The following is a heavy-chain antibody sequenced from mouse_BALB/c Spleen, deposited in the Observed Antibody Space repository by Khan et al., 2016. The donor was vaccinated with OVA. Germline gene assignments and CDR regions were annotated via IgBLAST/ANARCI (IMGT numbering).Heavy chain of an antibody. CDR1: GYSITSGYG. Sequence: VQLQQSGPGLVKPSQSLSLTCTVTGYSITSGYGWNWIRQFPGNKLEWMGYISYSGSTNYNPSLKSRISITRDTSKNQFFLQLNSVATEDTATYYCARTARIKYWGQGTTLTVSS. CDR3: ARTARIKY. CDR2: ISYSGST. J-gene: IGHJ2*01. V-gene: IGHV3-2*02. D-gene: IGHD1-2*01.